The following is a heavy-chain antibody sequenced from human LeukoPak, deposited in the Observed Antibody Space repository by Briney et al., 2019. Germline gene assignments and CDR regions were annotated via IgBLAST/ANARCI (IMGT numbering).Heavy chain of an antibody. D-gene: IGHD6-13*01. CDR2: INHSGST. Sequence: TETLSLTCAVYGGSFSGYYWSWIRKHPGKGLDWIGEINHSGSTNYNPSLKSRVTISVDTSKNQFSLKLSSVTAADTAVYYCARGLHRLWYSSSWYLSWGQGTLVTVSS. V-gene: IGHV4-34*01. CDR3: ARGLHRLWYSSSWYLS. J-gene: IGHJ4*02. CDR1: GGSFSGYY.